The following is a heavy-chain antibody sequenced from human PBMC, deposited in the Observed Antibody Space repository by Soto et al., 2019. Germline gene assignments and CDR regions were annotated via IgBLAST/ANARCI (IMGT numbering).Heavy chain of an antibody. D-gene: IGHD1-26*01. CDR2: ISYDGSNK. CDR1: GFTFSSYA. Sequence: QVQLVESGGGVVQPGRSLRLSCAASGFTFSSYAMHWVRQAPGKGREWVAVISYDGSNKYYADSVKGRFTISRDNSKNTLYLQMNSLRAEDTAVYYCATFIVGATNFDYWGQGTLVTVSS. V-gene: IGHV3-30-3*01. CDR3: ATFIVGATNFDY. J-gene: IGHJ4*02.